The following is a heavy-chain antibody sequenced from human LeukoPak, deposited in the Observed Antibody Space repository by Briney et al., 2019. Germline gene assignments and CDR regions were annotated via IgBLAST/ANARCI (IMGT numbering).Heavy chain of an antibody. J-gene: IGHJ5*02. V-gene: IGHV1-2*02. CDR1: GYSFTGYF. CDR3: AREYYGRALDP. D-gene: IGHD2-21*01. CDR2: INPNSGGT. Sequence: ASVKVSCKASGYSFTGYFMHWVRQAPGQGLEWMGWINPNSGGTNFAQKFQGRVTMTRDTSISTAYMELSRLRSDDTAVYYCAREYYGRALDPWGQGTLVTVSS.